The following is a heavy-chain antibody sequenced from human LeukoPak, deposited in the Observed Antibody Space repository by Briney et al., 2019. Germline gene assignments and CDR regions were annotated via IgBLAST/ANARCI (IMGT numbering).Heavy chain of an antibody. D-gene: IGHD6-25*01. V-gene: IGHV3-23*01. CDR1: GFTFSSYA. J-gene: IGHJ4*02. Sequence: GGSLRLSCAASGFTFSSYAMSWVRQAPGKGLEWVSGISGSGGSTYYADPVKGRFTISRDNSKNTLYLQMNSLRAEDTAVYYCAKMPVSYSSGWSNFDYWGQGNLVTASS. CDR3: AKMPVSYSSGWSNFDY. CDR2: ISGSGGST.